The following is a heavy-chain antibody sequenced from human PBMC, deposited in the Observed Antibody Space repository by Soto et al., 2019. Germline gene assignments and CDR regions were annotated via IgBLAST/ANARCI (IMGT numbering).Heavy chain of an antibody. V-gene: IGHV3-23*01. D-gene: IGHD6-13*01. CDR2: ISGSGGST. J-gene: IGHJ4*02. Sequence: GESLKISCAASGFTFSSYAMSWVRQAPGKGLEWVSAISGSGGSTYYADSVKGRFTISRDNSKNTLYLQMNSLRAEDTAVYYCAKVPQLVEGGGDYWGQGTLVTVSS. CDR3: AKVPQLVEGGGDY. CDR1: GFTFSSYA.